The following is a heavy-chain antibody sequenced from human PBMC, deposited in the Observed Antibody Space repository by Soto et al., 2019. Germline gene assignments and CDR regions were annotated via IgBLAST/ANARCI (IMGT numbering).Heavy chain of an antibody. Sequence: GSSLRLSCAASGFTFSSYSMNWVLQAPGKGLEWVSSISSSSSYIYYADSVKGRFTISRDNAKNSLYLQMKSLRAEDTAVYYCESYRRSSHLGFGELFSYWGQGTLVTVSS. J-gene: IGHJ4*02. CDR3: ESYRRSSHLGFGELFSY. CDR1: GFTFSSYS. D-gene: IGHD3-10*01. CDR2: ISSSSSYI. V-gene: IGHV3-21*01.